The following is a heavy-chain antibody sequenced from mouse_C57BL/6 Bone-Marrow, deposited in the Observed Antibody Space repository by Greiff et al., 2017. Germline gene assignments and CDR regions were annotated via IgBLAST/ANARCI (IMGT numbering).Heavy chain of an antibody. J-gene: IGHJ3*01. CDR2: IHPNSGST. D-gene: IGHD1-1*01. Sequence: QVQLQQPGAELVKPGASVKLSCKASGYTFTSYWMHWVKQRPGQGLEWIGMIHPNSGSTNYNEKFKSKATLTVDKSSSTAYMQLSSLTSEDSAVYYCASPLFYYYGISWFAYWGQGTLVTVSA. CDR3: ASPLFYYYGISWFAY. V-gene: IGHV1-64*01. CDR1: GYTFTSYW.